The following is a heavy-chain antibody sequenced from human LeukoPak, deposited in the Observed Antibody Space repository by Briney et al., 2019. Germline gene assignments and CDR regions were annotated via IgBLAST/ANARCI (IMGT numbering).Heavy chain of an antibody. CDR1: GFTFSSYS. CDR3: ARAEEDYYYYGMDV. V-gene: IGHV3-48*01. CDR2: ISSSSSTI. J-gene: IGHJ6*02. Sequence: GGSLRLSCAASGFTFSSYSMNWVRQAPGKGLEWVSYISSSSSTIYYADSVKGRFTISRDNAKNSLCLQMNSLRGEDTAVYYCARAEEDYYYYGMDVWGQGTTVTVSS.